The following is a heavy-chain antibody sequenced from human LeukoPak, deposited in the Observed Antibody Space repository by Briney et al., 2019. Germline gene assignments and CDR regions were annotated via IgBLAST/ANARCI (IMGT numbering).Heavy chain of an antibody. Sequence: GGSLRLSCVASGFTFSSYSINWVRQAPGKGLEWVSSISSSRKHIFYADALKGRFTISRDNANNSLYLQMNSLRAEDMAVYHCARGSRGAFDIWGQGTVVTVSS. CDR1: GFTFSSYS. V-gene: IGHV3-21*01. D-gene: IGHD1-26*01. CDR3: ARGSRGAFDI. CDR2: ISSSRKHI. J-gene: IGHJ3*02.